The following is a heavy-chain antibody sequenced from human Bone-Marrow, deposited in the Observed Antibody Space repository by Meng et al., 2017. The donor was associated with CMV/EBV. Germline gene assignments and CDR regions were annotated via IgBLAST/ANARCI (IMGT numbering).Heavy chain of an antibody. V-gene: IGHV4-34*01. CDR2: INHSGST. CDR1: GGSFSGYC. Sequence: SETLSLTCAVYGGSFSGYCWSWIRQPPGKGLEWIGEINHSGSTNYNPSLKSRVTISVDTSKNQFSLKLSSVTAADTAVYYCARDTARRYYYYGMDVWGQGTTVTVSS. J-gene: IGHJ6*02. CDR3: ARDTARRYYYYGMDV. D-gene: IGHD6-6*01.